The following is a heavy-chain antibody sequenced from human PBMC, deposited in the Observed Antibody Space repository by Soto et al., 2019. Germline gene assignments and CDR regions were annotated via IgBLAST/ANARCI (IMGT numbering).Heavy chain of an antibody. Sequence: EVQLVESGGGLVQPGGSLRLSCTASGFTFSSYDMHWVRQASGKGLEWVSAIGTAGDTYYLDSVKGRFTISREDAKNSLYRQMNSLRAGDTAVYYCDTDDYVFWGQGALVTVSS. J-gene: IGHJ4*02. V-gene: IGHV3-13*01. CDR3: DTDDYVF. CDR2: IGTAGDT. CDR1: GFTFSSYD. D-gene: IGHD4-17*01.